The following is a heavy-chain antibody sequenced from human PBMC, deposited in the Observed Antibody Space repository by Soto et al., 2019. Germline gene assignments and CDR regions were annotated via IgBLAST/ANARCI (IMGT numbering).Heavy chain of an antibody. Sequence: SETLSLTCTVSGGSISSYYWSWIRQPPGKGLEWIGYIYYSGSTNYNPSLKSRVTISVDTSKNQFSLKLSSVTAADTAVYYCARSNGDYGDYWGQGTLVIVSS. D-gene: IGHD4-17*01. V-gene: IGHV4-59*01. CDR2: IYYSGST. CDR3: ARSNGDYGDY. CDR1: GGSISSYY. J-gene: IGHJ4*02.